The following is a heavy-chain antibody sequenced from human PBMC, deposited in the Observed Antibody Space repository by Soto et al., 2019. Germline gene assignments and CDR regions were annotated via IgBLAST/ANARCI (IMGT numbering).Heavy chain of an antibody. J-gene: IGHJ5*02. Sequence: GGSLRLSCAASGFTFSSYWMSWVRQAPGKGLEWVTNIKQDGSEKYYVDSVKGRFTISRDNAKNSLYLQMNSLRAEDTTVYYCARDLETYSSGWYGLSPWGQGTLVTVSS. CDR3: ARDLETYSSGWYGLSP. CDR1: GFTFSSYW. CDR2: IKQDGSEK. V-gene: IGHV3-7*04. D-gene: IGHD6-19*01.